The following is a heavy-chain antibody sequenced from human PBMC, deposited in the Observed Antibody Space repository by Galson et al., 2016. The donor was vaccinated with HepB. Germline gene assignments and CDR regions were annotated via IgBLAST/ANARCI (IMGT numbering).Heavy chain of an antibody. J-gene: IGHJ1*01. D-gene: IGHD2-2*01. V-gene: IGHV1-69*13. CDR1: GDTFSGYP. CDR2: IIPLYGLP. Sequence: SVKVSCKASGDTFSGYPMSWVRQAPGQGPQWMGGIIPLYGLPKYAQMFQDRVTISVDGSTSTVYLELTSLRSEDTAIYYCARTGKRYSAMYDRHDFWGQGTLVTVSS. CDR3: ARTGKRYSAMYDRHDF.